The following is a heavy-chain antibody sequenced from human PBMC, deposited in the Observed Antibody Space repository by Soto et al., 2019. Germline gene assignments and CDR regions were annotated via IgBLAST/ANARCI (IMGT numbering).Heavy chain of an antibody. CDR2: IIPMFGTA. J-gene: IGHJ4*02. D-gene: IGHD5-18*01. Sequence: QVQLVQSGAEVKKPESSVKVSCKAPGGTFSTYAISWVRQAPGQGLEWMGGIIPMFGTANYAQRSQDRVTITADESTNTVYMELSSLRPEDTAVYFCASGIQLWLRRINNGYSGWGQGTLVTVSS. CDR3: ASGIQLWLRRINNGYSG. V-gene: IGHV1-69*12. CDR1: GGTFSTYA.